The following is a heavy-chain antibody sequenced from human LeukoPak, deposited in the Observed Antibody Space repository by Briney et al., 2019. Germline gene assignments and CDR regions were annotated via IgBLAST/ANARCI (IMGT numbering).Heavy chain of an antibody. Sequence: SETLSLTCSVYGGSFSGFYWNWIRQPPGKGLEWIGEINHSGSTHYSPSLKSRLSISVDPSKNQFSLKLSSVTAADTAVYYCARGGGYCTNNVCPPWFDPWGQGALVTVSS. CDR2: INHSGST. D-gene: IGHD2-8*01. V-gene: IGHV4-34*01. CDR3: ARGGGYCTNNVCPPWFDP. J-gene: IGHJ5*02. CDR1: GGSFSGFY.